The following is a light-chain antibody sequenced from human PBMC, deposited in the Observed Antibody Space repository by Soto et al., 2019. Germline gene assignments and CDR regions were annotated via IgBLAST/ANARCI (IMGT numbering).Light chain of an antibody. Sequence: QSVLTQPASVSGSPGQSITISCTGTSSDVGGYNYVSWYQQHPGKAPKLMIYDVSNRPSGVSKRFSGSKSGNTASLTISGLQAEDEADYYCSSYTSSSTRVFGGGTKVTVL. V-gene: IGLV2-14*01. CDR3: SSYTSSSTRV. J-gene: IGLJ2*01. CDR1: SSDVGGYNY. CDR2: DVS.